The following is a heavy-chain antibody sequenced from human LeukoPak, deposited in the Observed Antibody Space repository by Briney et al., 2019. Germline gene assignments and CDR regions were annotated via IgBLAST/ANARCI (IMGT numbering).Heavy chain of an antibody. CDR3: ARGSEDYGADY. V-gene: IGHV3-48*01. D-gene: IGHD4-17*01. CDR2: ISGSSSTI. J-gene: IGHJ4*02. Sequence: PGGSLRLSCAASGFTFSSYSMNWVRQAPGKGLEWVSYISGSSSTIYYADSVKGRFTISRDNAKNSLYLQMNSLRAEDTAVYYCARGSEDYGADYWGQGTLVTVSS. CDR1: GFTFSSYS.